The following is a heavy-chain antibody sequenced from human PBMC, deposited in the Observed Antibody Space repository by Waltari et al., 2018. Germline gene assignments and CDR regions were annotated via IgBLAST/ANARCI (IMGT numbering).Heavy chain of an antibody. CDR2: IYHSWSI. Sequence: QLQLQESGSGLVKPSQTLSLTCAVSGGSISSGGYSWSWIRQPPGKGLEWIGYIYHSWSIYYNPSLKSRVTIPVDRAKNQFSLKLSSVTAADTAVYYCARDDYGDYYYMDVWGKGTTVTVSS. CDR3: ARDDYGDYYYMDV. D-gene: IGHD4-17*01. CDR1: GGSISSGGYS. J-gene: IGHJ6*03. V-gene: IGHV4-30-2*01.